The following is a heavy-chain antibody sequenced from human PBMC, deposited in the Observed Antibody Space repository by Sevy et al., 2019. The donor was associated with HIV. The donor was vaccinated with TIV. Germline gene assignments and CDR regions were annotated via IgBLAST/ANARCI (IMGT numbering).Heavy chain of an antibody. V-gene: IGHV3-23*01. D-gene: IGHD1-1*01. CDR3: ATGTTPAGSH. CDR2: ISGSGGST. Sequence: GGSLRLSCVVSGFTFNCCGMTWVRQASGKGLEWVSTISGSGGSTYYADSVRGRFTMSRDNSKNMLYLQMNSLRAEDMAVYYCATGTTPAGSHWGQGTLVTVSS. CDR1: GFTFNCCG. J-gene: IGHJ4*02.